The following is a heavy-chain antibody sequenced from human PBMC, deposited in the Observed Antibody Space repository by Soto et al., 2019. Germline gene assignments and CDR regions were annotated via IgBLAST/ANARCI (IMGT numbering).Heavy chain of an antibody. Sequence: QVQLVQSGAEVKKPGSSVKVSCKASGGTFSSYAISWVRQAPGQGLEWMGGIIPIFGTANYAQKFQGRVTINADESTSTADMELSSLRSEDTAVYYCAREGEFDYYDSTLRSYWFDPWGQGTLVTVSS. D-gene: IGHD3-22*01. CDR3: AREGEFDYYDSTLRSYWFDP. V-gene: IGHV1-69*01. CDR1: GGTFSSYA. J-gene: IGHJ5*02. CDR2: IIPIFGTA.